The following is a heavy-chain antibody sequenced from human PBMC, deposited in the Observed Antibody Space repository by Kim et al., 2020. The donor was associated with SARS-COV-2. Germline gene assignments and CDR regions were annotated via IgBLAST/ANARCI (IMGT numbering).Heavy chain of an antibody. Sequence: GGSLRLSCSVSGFSFRNYVLHWVRQAPGKGLDYVSAIVGNGGSTYYADSVKGRFTISRDNSKSTVFLQMSSLRPEDTAVYYCALIGNVDYSWGQGTLVTVSS. CDR2: IVGNGGST. V-gene: IGHV3-64D*06. D-gene: IGHD3-16*01. CDR1: GFSFRNYV. J-gene: IGHJ4*02. CDR3: ALIGNVDYS.